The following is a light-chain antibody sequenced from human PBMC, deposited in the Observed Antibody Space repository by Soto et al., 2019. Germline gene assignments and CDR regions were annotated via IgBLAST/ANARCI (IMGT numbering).Light chain of an antibody. CDR3: QQTYSTLYT. J-gene: IGKJ2*01. CDR1: QTISRY. CDR2: LAS. Sequence: DIQMTQSPSSLSASVGDRLTITCRASQTISRYLNWYQHKPGKAPKLLIYLASSLQSGVPSRFSGSGSGTDFTLTISSLQPEDFATYYCQQTYSTLYTFGQGTKLDLK. V-gene: IGKV1-39*01.